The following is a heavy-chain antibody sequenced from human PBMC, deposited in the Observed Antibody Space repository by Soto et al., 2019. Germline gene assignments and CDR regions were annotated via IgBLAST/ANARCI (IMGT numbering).Heavy chain of an antibody. CDR2: ISYDGSNK. V-gene: IGHV3-30*18. CDR1: GFTFSSYG. Sequence: ESGGGVVQPGRSLRLSCAASGFTFSSYGMHWVRQAPGKGLEWVAVISYDGSNKYYADSVKGRFTISRDNSKNTLYLQMNSLGADDMAVYYWAKAGHVYYYGSGSYEGMDVWGQGTTVTVSS. D-gene: IGHD3-10*01. J-gene: IGHJ6*02. CDR3: AKAGHVYYYGSGSYEGMDV.